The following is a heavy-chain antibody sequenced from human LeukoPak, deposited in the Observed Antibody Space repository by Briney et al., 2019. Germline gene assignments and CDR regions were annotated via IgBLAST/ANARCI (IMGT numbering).Heavy chain of an antibody. J-gene: IGHJ4*02. CDR1: GGSFSGYY. D-gene: IGHD3-22*01. Sequence: SETLSLTCAVCGGSFSGYYWSWIRQPPGKGLEWIGEINHSGSTNYNPSLKSRVTISVDTSKNQFSLKLSSVTAADTAVYYCARGRSRGHYYDSSGYRTLIDYWGQGTLVTVSS. CDR2: INHSGST. V-gene: IGHV4-34*01. CDR3: ARGRSRGHYYDSSGYRTLIDY.